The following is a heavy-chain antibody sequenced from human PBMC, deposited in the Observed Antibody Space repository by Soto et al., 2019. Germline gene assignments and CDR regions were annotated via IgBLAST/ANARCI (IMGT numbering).Heavy chain of an antibody. D-gene: IGHD3-9*01. V-gene: IGHV1-2*02. CDR3: GRGTSTGLYDNLTGYSPSHYCFDY. J-gene: IGHJ4*02. CDR1: GYTFTGYY. Sequence: ASVRVSCKASGYTFTGYYMHWVRQAPGQGLEWMGWINPNSGGTNYAQKFQGRVTMTRDTSISTAYMELSRLRSDDTAVYYWGRGTSTGLYDNLTGYSPSHYCFDYWGQGTLVTVSS. CDR2: INPNSGGT.